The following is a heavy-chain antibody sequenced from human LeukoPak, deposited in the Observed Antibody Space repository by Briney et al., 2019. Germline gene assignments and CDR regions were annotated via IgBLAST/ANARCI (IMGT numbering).Heavy chain of an antibody. CDR1: GGSFSGYY. CDR3: ARGSPYHF. V-gene: IGHV4-34*01. Sequence: SETLSLTCAVYGGSFSGYYWSWIRQPPGKGLEWIGEINHSGSTNYNPSLKSRVTISVDTSKNQFSLKLSSVTAADTAVYYCARGSPYHFWGQGTLVTVSS. CDR2: INHSGST. J-gene: IGHJ4*02. D-gene: IGHD2-2*01.